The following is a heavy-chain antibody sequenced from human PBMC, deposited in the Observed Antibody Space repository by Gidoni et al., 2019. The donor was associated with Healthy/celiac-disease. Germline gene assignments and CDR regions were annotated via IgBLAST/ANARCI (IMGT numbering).Heavy chain of an antibody. Sequence: EVQLVESGGGLVKPGGSLRISCAASGFTFSNAWMSWVRQAPGKGLEWVGRIKSKTDGGTTDYAAPVKGRFTISRDDSKNTLYLQMNSLKTEDTAVYYCTTVRKPPLPAFEDYWGQGTLVTVSS. V-gene: IGHV3-15*01. D-gene: IGHD3-9*01. CDR1: GFTFSNAW. CDR3: TTVRKPPLPAFEDY. CDR2: IKSKTDGGTT. J-gene: IGHJ4*02.